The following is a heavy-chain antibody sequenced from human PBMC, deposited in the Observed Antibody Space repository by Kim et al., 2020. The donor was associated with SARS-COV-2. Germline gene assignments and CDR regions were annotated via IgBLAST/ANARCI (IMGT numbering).Heavy chain of an antibody. CDR3: ARSMPRVAGSFDY. V-gene: IGHV4-39*01. D-gene: IGHD6-19*01. Sequence: YNPSLKSRVTIAVDTSKNQFSLKLSSVTAADTAVYYCARSMPRVAGSFDYWGQGTLVTVSS. J-gene: IGHJ4*02.